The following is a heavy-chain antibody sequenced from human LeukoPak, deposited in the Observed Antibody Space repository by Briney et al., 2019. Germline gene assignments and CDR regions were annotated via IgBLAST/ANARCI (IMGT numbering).Heavy chain of an antibody. J-gene: IGHJ4*02. CDR3: ARYSYGGYYVEE. V-gene: IGHV4-59*01. D-gene: IGHD5-18*01. CDR1: GGSIRSYY. Sequence: SETLSLTCTVSGGSIRSYYWSWIRQPPGKGLEWIGYVYSSGSTDYNPSLKSRVTISVDTSKNQFSLKLCSVTAADTAVYYCARYSYGGYYVEEWGQGTLVTVSS. CDR2: VYSSGST.